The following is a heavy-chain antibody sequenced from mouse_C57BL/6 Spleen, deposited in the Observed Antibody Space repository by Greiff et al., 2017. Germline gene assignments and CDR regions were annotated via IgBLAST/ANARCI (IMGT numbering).Heavy chain of an antibody. D-gene: IGHD2-4*01. Sequence: QVQLQQSGAELVRPGASVTLSCKASGYTFTDYEMHWVKQTPVHGLEWIGAIDPETGGTAYNQKFKGKAILTADKSSSTAYMELRSLTSEDSAVYYCTRGCYDYDGAYWGQGTLVTVSA. CDR2: IDPETGGT. V-gene: IGHV1-15*01. CDR3: TRGCYDYDGAY. J-gene: IGHJ3*01. CDR1: GYTFTDYE.